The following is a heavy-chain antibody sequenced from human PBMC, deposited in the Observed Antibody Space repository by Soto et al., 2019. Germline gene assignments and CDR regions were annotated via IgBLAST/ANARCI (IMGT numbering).Heavy chain of an antibody. CDR1: GFTFNNYA. D-gene: IGHD3-10*01. CDR3: AKLGSSAWSPHYYFDY. J-gene: IGHJ4*02. Sequence: GSLRLSCAASGFTFNNYAMGWVRQAPGKGLEWVSAITGNGSDTYYLDSVKGRFTISRDNSKNTLFLQVNSLRAEDTAIYYCAKLGSSAWSPHYYFDYWGQGTLVTVSS. CDR2: ITGNGSDT. V-gene: IGHV3-23*01.